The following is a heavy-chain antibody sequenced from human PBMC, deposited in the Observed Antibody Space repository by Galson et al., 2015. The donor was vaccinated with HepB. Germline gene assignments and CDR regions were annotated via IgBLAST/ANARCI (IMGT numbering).Heavy chain of an antibody. CDR2: ISYDGSNK. Sequence: SLRLSCAASGFTFSSYAMHWVRQAPGKGLEWVAVISYDGSNKYYADSVKGRFTISRDNSKNTLYLQMNSLRAEDTAVYYCARGYDYVWGSYEGSFDYWGQGTLVTVSS. CDR3: ARGYDYVWGSYEGSFDY. D-gene: IGHD3-16*01. CDR1: GFTFSSYA. V-gene: IGHV3-30*04. J-gene: IGHJ4*02.